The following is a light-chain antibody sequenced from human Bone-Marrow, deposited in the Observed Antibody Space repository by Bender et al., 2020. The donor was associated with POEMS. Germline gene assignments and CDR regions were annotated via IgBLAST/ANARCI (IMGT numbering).Light chain of an antibody. CDR1: SSDIADNNF. J-gene: IGLJ3*02. CDR3: ASYAISGPWV. CDR2: DVN. V-gene: IGLV2-14*03. Sequence: QSALTQPRSVSGSPGQSVTISCTGTSSDIADNNFVSWYQQHPDKAPKLLIYDVNNRPSGISYRFSGSKFGNTASLTISELQAEDEADYYCASYAISGPWVFGGGTKVTVL.